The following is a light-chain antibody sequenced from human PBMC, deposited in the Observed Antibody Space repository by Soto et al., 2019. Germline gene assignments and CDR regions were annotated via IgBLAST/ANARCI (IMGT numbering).Light chain of an antibody. Sequence: DIQLTQSPSSLSAYVGDRVTITCRASQSISPHLNWYQQTPGKAPKLLIYAASNLQSWVPSRFSGSGFGTDFTLTISSLQPEDFGTYFCQRSYSSPCTFGQGTKVDIK. V-gene: IGKV1-39*01. CDR3: QRSYSSPCT. CDR1: QSISPH. CDR2: AAS. J-gene: IGKJ1*01.